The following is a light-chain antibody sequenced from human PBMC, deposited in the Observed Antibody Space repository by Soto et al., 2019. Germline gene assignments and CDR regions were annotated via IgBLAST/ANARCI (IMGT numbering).Light chain of an antibody. J-gene: IGLJ1*01. CDR2: EVN. V-gene: IGLV2-8*01. CDR1: SSDVGGYNY. Sequence: QSVLTQPPPASGSPGQSVSISCTRTSSDVGGYNYVSWYQQHPGKAPKLMIYEVNSRPSGVPDRFSGSKSGNTASLTVSGLQSEHEADYYCSSYAGSSNVFGTGTKVTVL. CDR3: SSYAGSSNV.